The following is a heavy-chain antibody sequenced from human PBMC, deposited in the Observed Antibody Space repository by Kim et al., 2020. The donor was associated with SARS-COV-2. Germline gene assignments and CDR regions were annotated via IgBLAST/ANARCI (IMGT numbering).Heavy chain of an antibody. D-gene: IGHD1-26*01. J-gene: IGHJ4*02. CDR3: AKDRGSYCFDY. CDR2: K. Sequence: KYYADSVKGRFTISRDYSKNALYLQMNSLRAEDTAVYYCAKDRGSYCFDYWGQGTLVTVSS. V-gene: IGHV3-33*06.